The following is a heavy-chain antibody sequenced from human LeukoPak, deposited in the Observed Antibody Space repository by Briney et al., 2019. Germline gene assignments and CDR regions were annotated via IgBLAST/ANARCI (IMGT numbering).Heavy chain of an antibody. V-gene: IGHV4-34*01. J-gene: IGHJ4*02. CDR1: GGSFSGYY. Sequence: PSETLSLTCAVYGGSFSGYYWSWIRQPPGKGLEWIGEINHSGSTNYNPSLKSRVTISVDTSKNQFSLKLSSVTAADTAVYYCARGRTTVTRFDYWGQGTLVTVSS. D-gene: IGHD4-17*01. CDR3: ARGRTTVTRFDY. CDR2: INHSGST.